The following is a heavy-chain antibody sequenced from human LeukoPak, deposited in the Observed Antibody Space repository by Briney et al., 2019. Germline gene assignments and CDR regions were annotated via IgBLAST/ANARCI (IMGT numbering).Heavy chain of an antibody. D-gene: IGHD3-10*01. CDR2: IYSGGST. Sequence: GGSLRLSCAASGFTVSSNYMSWVRQTPGKGLEWVSVIYSGGSTYYADSVKGRFTIARDNSKNTLYLQMNSLRAEDTAVYDCARGGSSVFIDYWGQGTLVTVSS. CDR1: GFTVSSNY. CDR3: ARGGSSVFIDY. V-gene: IGHV3-66*01. J-gene: IGHJ4*02.